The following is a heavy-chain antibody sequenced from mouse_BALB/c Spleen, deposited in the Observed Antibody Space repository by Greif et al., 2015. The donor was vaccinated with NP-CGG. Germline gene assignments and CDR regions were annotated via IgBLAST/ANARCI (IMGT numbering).Heavy chain of an antibody. Sequence: QVQLQQSGAELVRPGSSVKISCKASGYAFSSYWMNWVKQRPGQGLEWIGQIYPGDGDTNYNGKFKGKATLTADKSSSTAYMQLSSLTSEDSSVYFCARDDYDYYAMEYWGQGTPVTVSS. J-gene: IGHJ4*01. CDR2: IYPGDGDT. CDR1: GYAFSSYW. V-gene: IGHV1-80*01. CDR3: ARDDYDYYAMEY. D-gene: IGHD2-4*01.